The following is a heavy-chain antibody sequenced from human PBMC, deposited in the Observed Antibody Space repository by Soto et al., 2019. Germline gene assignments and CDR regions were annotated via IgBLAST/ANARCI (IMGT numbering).Heavy chain of an antibody. Sequence: PSETLSLTCAVSGGSISSGGYYWSWIRQHPGKGLEWIGYIYYSGSTYYNPSLKSRVTISVDTSKNQFSLKLSSVTAADTAVYYCARENGSSGYYAYWVQGTLVTVSS. J-gene: IGHJ4*02. CDR3: ARENGSSGYYAY. D-gene: IGHD3-22*01. CDR2: IYYSGST. CDR1: GGSISSGGYY. V-gene: IGHV4-31*11.